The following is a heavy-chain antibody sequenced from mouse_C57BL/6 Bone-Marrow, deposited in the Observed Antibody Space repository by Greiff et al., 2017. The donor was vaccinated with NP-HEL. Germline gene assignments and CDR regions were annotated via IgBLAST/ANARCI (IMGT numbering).Heavy chain of an antibody. CDR3: AREGDLYYDYDGDLDY. CDR2: IYPRSGNT. CDR1: GYTFTSYG. D-gene: IGHD2-4*01. J-gene: IGHJ2*01. Sequence: QVQLQQSGAELARPGASVKLSCKASGYTFTSYGISWVKQRTGQGLEWFGEIYPRSGNTYYNEKFKGKATLTADKSSSTAYIELRSLTSEDSAVYFCAREGDLYYDYDGDLDYWGQGTTLTVSS. V-gene: IGHV1-81*01.